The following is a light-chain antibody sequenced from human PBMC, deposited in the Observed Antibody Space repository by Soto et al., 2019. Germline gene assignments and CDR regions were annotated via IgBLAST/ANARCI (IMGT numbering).Light chain of an antibody. CDR2: GAS. Sequence: EIVLTQSPGTLSLSPGERATLSCRASQSVSSSYLAWYQQKPGQAPRLLIYGASSSATGIPDRFSGSGSGTEFTLTTSRREPEDFAVYYCQQYCSSHTFGGGCKVDIK. CDR3: QQYCSSHT. CDR1: QSVSSSY. V-gene: IGKV3-20*01. J-gene: IGKJ4*01.